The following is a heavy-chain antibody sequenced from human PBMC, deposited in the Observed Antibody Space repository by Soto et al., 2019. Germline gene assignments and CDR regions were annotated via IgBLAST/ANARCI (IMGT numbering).Heavy chain of an antibody. CDR1: GFTFSSYA. V-gene: IGHV3-23*01. J-gene: IGHJ4*02. Sequence: EVQLLESGGSLVQPGGSLRLSCAASGFTFSSYAMSWVRQAPGKGLEWVSAISGSGGSTYYADSVKGRFTISRDNSKNTLYLQMNSLRAEDTAVYYCAKAPDIVVVPAGGSSYYFDYWGQGTLVTVSS. D-gene: IGHD2-2*01. CDR2: ISGSGGST. CDR3: AKAPDIVVVPAGGSSYYFDY.